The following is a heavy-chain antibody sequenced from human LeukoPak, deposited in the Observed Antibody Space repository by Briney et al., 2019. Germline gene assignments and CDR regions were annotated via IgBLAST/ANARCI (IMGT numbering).Heavy chain of an antibody. Sequence: GGSLRLSCAASGFTFSSYVMHWVRQAPGKGLEWVAGISYDGTNKHYADSVKGRFTISRDNSKNTLFLQMNSLRPEGTAVHYCAKRGYSGYDLDYWGQGTLVTVSS. CDR1: GFTFSSYV. D-gene: IGHD5-12*01. CDR3: AKRGYSGYDLDY. V-gene: IGHV3-30*18. CDR2: ISYDGTNK. J-gene: IGHJ4*02.